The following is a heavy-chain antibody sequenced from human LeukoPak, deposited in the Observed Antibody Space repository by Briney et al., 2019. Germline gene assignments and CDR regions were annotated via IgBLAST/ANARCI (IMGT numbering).Heavy chain of an antibody. CDR2: INPNSGGT. J-gene: IGHJ6*03. V-gene: IGHV1-2*02. D-gene: IGHD3-22*01. CDR1: GYTFTGYY. CDR3: ARDYYDSSGQIYYYYYMNV. Sequence: ASVKVSCKASGYTFTGYYMHWVRQAPGQGLEWMGWINPNSGGTNYAQKFQGRVTMTRDTSISTAYMELSRLRSDDTAVYYSARDYYDSSGQIYYYYYMNVWGKGTTVTVSS.